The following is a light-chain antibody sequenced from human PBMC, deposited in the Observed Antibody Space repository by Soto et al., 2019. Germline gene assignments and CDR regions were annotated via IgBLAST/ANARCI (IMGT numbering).Light chain of an antibody. V-gene: IGLV2-8*01. Sequence: QSALTQPPSASGSPGQSVTISCTGTSSDVGGYNYVSWYQQHPGKAPKLMIYEVSKRPSGVPDRFSGSKSGNTASLTVSGLQPEDEADYYCSSYAGSNKSVFGTGPKVTV. J-gene: IGLJ1*01. CDR2: EVS. CDR3: SSYAGSNKSV. CDR1: SSDVGGYNY.